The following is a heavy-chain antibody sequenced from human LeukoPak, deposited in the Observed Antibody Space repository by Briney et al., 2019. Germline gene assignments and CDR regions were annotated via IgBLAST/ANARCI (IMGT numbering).Heavy chain of an antibody. V-gene: IGHV1-8*03. CDR3: ARVADYSIPYYFDY. D-gene: IGHD4-11*01. CDR1: GYTFISYD. CDR2: MNPNSGNT. Sequence: ASAKVSCKASGYTFISYDINWVRQATGQGLEWMGWMNPNSGNTGYAQKFQGRVTITRNTSISTAYMELSSLRSEDTAVYYCARVADYSIPYYFDYWGQGTLVTVSS. J-gene: IGHJ4*02.